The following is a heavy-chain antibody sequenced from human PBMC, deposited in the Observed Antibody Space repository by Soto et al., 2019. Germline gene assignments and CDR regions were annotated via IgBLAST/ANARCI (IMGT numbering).Heavy chain of an antibody. CDR2: ISSASSYV. Sequence: PGGSLRLACAASGFTFSSYNMNWVRQAPGKGLEWVSSISSASSYVYYADSVKGRFTISRDNARNSLCLQMNSLRAEDTAVYYCARTKGDYYGLDVWGQGTTVTVPS. D-gene: IGHD3-16*01. J-gene: IGHJ6*02. CDR3: ARTKGDYYGLDV. CDR1: GFTFSSYN. V-gene: IGHV3-21*01.